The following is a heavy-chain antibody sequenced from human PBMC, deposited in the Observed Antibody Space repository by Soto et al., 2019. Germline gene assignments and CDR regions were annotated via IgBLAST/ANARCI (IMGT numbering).Heavy chain of an antibody. D-gene: IGHD4-17*01. CDR1: GYTFTSYA. J-gene: IGHJ5*02. Sequence: QVPLVQSGAEVKKPGASVKVSCKASGYTFTSYAMHWVRQAPGQRLEWMGWINAGNGNTKYSQKFQGRVTITRDTAASTAYMELSSLRSEDTAVYYCAGDYGDSYNWFDPWGQGTLVTVSS. CDR2: INAGNGNT. V-gene: IGHV1-3*01. CDR3: AGDYGDSYNWFDP.